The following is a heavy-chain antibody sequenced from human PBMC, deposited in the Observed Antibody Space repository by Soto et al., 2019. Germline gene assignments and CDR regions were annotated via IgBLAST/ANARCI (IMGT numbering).Heavy chain of an antibody. D-gene: IGHD6-13*01. J-gene: IGHJ4*02. CDR3: VRGIAAARYFDY. CDR2: IIPIFGTA. Sequence: QVQLVQSGAEVKKPGSLVKVSCKASGGTFSSYAISWVRQAPGQGLEWMGGIIPIFGTANYAQKFQGRVTITADKSTSTVYMELSSLRSEDSAVYYCVRGIAAARYFDYWGQGTLVTVSS. CDR1: GGTFSSYA. V-gene: IGHV1-69*06.